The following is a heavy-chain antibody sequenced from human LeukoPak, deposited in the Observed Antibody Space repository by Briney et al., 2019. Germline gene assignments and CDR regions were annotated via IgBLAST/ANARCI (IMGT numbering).Heavy chain of an antibody. J-gene: IGHJ5*02. D-gene: IGHD2-2*01. CDR1: GGFISSSNW. CDR2: IYHSGST. CDR3: ARGNRYCSSTSCLNWFDP. Sequence: PSETLSLTCAVSGGFISSSNWWSWVRQPPGKGLEWIGEIYHSGSTNYNPSLKSRVTTSVDKSKNQFSLKLSSVTAADTAVYYCARGNRYCSSTSCLNWFDPWGQGTLVTVSS. V-gene: IGHV4-4*02.